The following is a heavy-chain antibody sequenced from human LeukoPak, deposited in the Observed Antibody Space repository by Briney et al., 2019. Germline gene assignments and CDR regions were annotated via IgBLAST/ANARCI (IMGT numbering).Heavy chain of an antibody. CDR2: IKQDGSEK. J-gene: IGHJ6*03. D-gene: IGHD3-3*02. Sequence: GGSLRLSCAASGFTFSSYWMSWVRQAPGKGLEWVAKIKQDGSEKYYVDSVKGRFTISRDNAKNSLYLQMNSLRAEDTSVYYCARDSNNYYYYMDVWGKGTTVTVSS. CDR1: GFTFSSYW. V-gene: IGHV3-7*01. CDR3: ARDSNNYYYYMDV.